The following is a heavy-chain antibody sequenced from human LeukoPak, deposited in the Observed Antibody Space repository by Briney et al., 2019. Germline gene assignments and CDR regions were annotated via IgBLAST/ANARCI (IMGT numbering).Heavy chain of an antibody. D-gene: IGHD3-22*01. Sequence: GGSLRLSWAASGFTFSSNGMNWVRQAPGKGLDWFSAISSSGGSTYYADSVKGRFTISRDRSKNTLYLQMYSLRAEDTAVFYCAKHDSSGYYFDYWGQGTLVTVSS. J-gene: IGHJ4*02. CDR3: AKHDSSGYYFDY. CDR2: ISSSGGST. CDR1: GFTFSSNG. V-gene: IGHV3-23*01.